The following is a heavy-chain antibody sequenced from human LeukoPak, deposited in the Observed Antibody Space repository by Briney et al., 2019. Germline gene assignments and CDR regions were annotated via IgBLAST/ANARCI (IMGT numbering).Heavy chain of an antibody. CDR3: MAVAGTGAFYI. J-gene: IGHJ3*02. CDR2: IRNKANSYTT. Sequence: GGSLRLSCAASGFTFSDRYMDWVRQAPGKGLEWVGRIRNKANSYTTEYAASVKGRFTISRDDSKNSLYLQMNSLKSEDTAVYYCMAVAGTGAFYIWGQGTMLTVSS. V-gene: IGHV3-72*01. D-gene: IGHD6-19*01. CDR1: GFTFSDRY.